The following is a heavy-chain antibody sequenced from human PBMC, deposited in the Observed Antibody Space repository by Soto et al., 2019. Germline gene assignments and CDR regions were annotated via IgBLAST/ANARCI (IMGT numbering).Heavy chain of an antibody. J-gene: IGHJ6*02. CDR2: ISYDGSNK. D-gene: IGHD5-12*01. V-gene: IGHV3-30-3*01. CDR1: GFTFSSYA. CDR3: ARDRGSGYDWGTADGMDV. Sequence: QVQLVESGGGVVQPGRSLRLSCAASGFTFSSYAMHWVRQAPGKGLEWVAVISYDGSNKYYADSVKGRFTISRDNSKNTLYRQRNSLRAEDTAVYYCARDRGSGYDWGTADGMDVWGQGTTVTVSS.